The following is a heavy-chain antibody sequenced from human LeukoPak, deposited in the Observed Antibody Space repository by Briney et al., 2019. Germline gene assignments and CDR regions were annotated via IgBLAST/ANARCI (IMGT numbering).Heavy chain of an antibody. V-gene: IGHV3-11*01. CDR3: ARARSGYDYYYYYYMDV. CDR1: GFTFSDYY. CDR2: ISSSGSTI. Sequence: GGSLRLSCAASGFTFSDYYMSWIRQTPGKGLEWVSYISSSGSTIYYADSVKGRFTISRDNAKNSLYLQMNSLRAEDTAVYYCARARSGYDYYYYYYMDVWGKGTTVTVSS. D-gene: IGHD5-12*01. J-gene: IGHJ6*03.